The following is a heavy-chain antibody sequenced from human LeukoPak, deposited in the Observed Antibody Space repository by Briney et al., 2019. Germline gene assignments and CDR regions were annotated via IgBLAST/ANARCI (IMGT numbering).Heavy chain of an antibody. CDR3: ARETRSRYFYWFSRYYYGMDV. CDR2: IKQDGSEK. J-gene: IGHJ6*02. D-gene: IGHD3-9*01. V-gene: IGHV3-7*01. CDR1: GFTFSSYW. Sequence: PGGSLRLSCAASGFTFSSYWMSWVRQAPGKGLEWVANIKQDGSEKYYVDSVKGRFTISRDNAKNSLYLQMNSLRAEDTAVYYCARETRSRYFYWFSRYYYGMDVWGQGTTVTVSS.